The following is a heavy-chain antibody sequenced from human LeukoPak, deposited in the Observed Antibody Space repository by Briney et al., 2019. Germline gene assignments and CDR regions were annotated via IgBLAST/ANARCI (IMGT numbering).Heavy chain of an antibody. Sequence: PSETLSLTCSVSGGSFSGYTWNWIRQSPGQGLEWVGEVNDGGRTNYNPSLKSRVTISVDTSKNQFSLKLSSVTAADTAVYYCARGYYYDSSGYYGRGYYYYGMDVWGQGTTVTVSS. J-gene: IGHJ6*02. CDR3: ARGYYYDSSGYYGRGYYYYGMDV. CDR2: VNDGGRT. CDR1: GGSFSGYT. V-gene: IGHV4-34*01. D-gene: IGHD3-22*01.